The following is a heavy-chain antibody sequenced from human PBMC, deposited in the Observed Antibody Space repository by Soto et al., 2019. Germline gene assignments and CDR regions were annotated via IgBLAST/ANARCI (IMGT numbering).Heavy chain of an antibody. CDR3: ARGPLWFGELSHYYYGMDV. V-gene: IGHV1-69*06. Sequence: VASVKVSCKASGGTFSSYAISWVRQAPGQGLEWMGGIIPIFGTANYAQKFQGRVTITADKSTSTAYMELSSLRSEDTAVYYCARGPLWFGELSHYYYGMDVWGQGTTVTVSS. CDR2: IIPIFGTA. D-gene: IGHD3-10*01. J-gene: IGHJ6*02. CDR1: GGTFSSYA.